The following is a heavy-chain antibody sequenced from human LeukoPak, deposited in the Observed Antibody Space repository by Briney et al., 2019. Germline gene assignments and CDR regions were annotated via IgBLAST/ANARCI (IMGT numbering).Heavy chain of an antibody. CDR2: INHSGST. V-gene: IGHV4-34*01. CDR1: GGSFSGYY. D-gene: IGHD3-3*01. Sequence: PSETLSLTCAVYGGSFSGYYWSWIRQPPGKGLEWIGEINHSGSTNYNPSLKSRVTISVDTSKNQFSLKLSSVTAADTAVYYCARGGLYYDFWSGSAAVRYYMDVWGKGTTVTVSS. CDR3: ARGGLYYDFWSGSAAVRYYMDV. J-gene: IGHJ6*03.